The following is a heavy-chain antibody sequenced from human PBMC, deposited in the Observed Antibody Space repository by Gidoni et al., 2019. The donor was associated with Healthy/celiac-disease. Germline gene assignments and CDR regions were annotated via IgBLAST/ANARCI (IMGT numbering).Heavy chain of an antibody. CDR1: GFTFSSYW. D-gene: IGHD3-3*01. CDR2: INSDGSST. J-gene: IGHJ3*02. Sequence: EVQLVESGGGLVQPGGSLRLSCAASGFTFSSYWMHWVRQAPGKGLVWVSRINSDGSSTSYADSVKGRFTISRDNAKNTLYLQMNSLRAEDTAVYYCARFVEGDFWSGYYYAFDIWGQGTMVTVSS. V-gene: IGHV3-74*01. CDR3: ARFVEGDFWSGYYYAFDI.